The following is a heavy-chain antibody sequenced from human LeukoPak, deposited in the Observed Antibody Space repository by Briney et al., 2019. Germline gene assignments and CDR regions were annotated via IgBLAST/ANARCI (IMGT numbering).Heavy chain of an antibody. V-gene: IGHV4-39*01. D-gene: IGHD5-24*01. CDR2: IYYSGST. J-gene: IGHJ4*02. CDR3: ARRGDGYNFPHFDY. Sequence: SETLSLTCTVSGGSISSSSYYWGWIRQPPGKGLEWIGSIYYSGSTYYNPSLKSQVTISVDTSKNQFSLKLSSVTAADTAVYYCARRGDGYNFPHFDYWGQGTLVTVSS. CDR1: GGSISSSSYY.